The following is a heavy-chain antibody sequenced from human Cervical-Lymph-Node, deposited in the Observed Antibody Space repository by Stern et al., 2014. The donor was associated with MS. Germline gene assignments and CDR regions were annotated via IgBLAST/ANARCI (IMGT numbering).Heavy chain of an antibody. D-gene: IGHD2/OR15-2a*01. V-gene: IGHV4-4*02. CDR2: IYPSGAY. CDR3: ARERQQYCNSEGCSYWYFDL. J-gene: IGHJ2*01. CDR1: GGSVSSTNL. Sequence: VQLLESGPGLVKPSGTLSLTCAVSGGSVSSTNLWSWVRQSPGKGLEWIGHIYPSGAYSSRPSRRSRVSISLDNSKNHLSLHLTSVTAADTAVYYCARERQQYCNSEGCSYWYFDLWGRGTLVTVSS.